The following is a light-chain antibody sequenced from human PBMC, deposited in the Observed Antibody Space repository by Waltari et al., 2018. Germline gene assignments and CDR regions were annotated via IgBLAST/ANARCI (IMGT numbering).Light chain of an antibody. CDR2: DVT. CDR1: TSDVGEYTF. J-gene: IGLJ2*01. Sequence: QSALTQPRSVSGSPGPSVTISCTGTTSDVGEYTFVSWYQQHPGKAPKLMIYDVTKRPSGVPDRFSGSKSGNTASLTISGLQAEDEADYYCCSYAGRYNLVFGGGTMLTVL. CDR3: CSYAGRYNLV. V-gene: IGLV2-11*01.